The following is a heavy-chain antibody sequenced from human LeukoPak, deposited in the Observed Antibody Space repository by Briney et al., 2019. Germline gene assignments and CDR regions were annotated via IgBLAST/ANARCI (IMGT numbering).Heavy chain of an antibody. D-gene: IGHD3-16*01. CDR3: ARVGRGDHTWGSYSFDH. Sequence: SETLPLTCIVSDGSISSFYWSWIRQPPGKGLEWIGYISYSGGTVYNPSLKSRVTISINTSKNQFSLELRSVTAADTAVYYCARVGRGDHTWGSYSFDHWGQGALVTVSS. CDR2: ISYSGGT. CDR1: DGSISSFY. J-gene: IGHJ4*02. V-gene: IGHV4-59*01.